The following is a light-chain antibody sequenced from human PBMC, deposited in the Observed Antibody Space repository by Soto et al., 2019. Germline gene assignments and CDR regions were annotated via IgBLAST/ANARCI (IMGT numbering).Light chain of an antibody. V-gene: IGKV3-20*01. J-gene: IGKJ1*01. CDR2: DAS. CDR3: QQSGT. Sequence: EIVLTQSPGTLSLSPGERATLSCRASQSVSSSYLAWYQLKPGQAPRLLIYDASSRATGVPDRFSGSGSGTDFTLTINRLEPEDFAVYYCQQSGTFGQGTKVDIK. CDR1: QSVSSSY.